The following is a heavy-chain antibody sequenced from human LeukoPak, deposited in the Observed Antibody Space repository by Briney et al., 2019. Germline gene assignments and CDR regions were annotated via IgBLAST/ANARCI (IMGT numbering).Heavy chain of an antibody. J-gene: IGHJ6*02. V-gene: IGHV3-21*01. CDR3: ARERDYDFWSGYYTSGTADYYYGMDV. Sequence: PGGSLRLSCAASGFTFSSYSMNWVRQAPGKGLEWVSSISSSSSYIYYADSVKGRFTISRDNAKNSLYLQMNSLRAEDTAVYYCARERDYDFWSGYYTSGTADYYYGMDVWGQGTTVTVSS. CDR1: GFTFSSYS. D-gene: IGHD3-3*01. CDR2: ISSSSSYI.